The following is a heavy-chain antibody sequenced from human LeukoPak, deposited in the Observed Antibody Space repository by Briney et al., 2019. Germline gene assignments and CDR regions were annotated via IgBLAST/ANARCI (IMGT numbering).Heavy chain of an antibody. CDR1: GGTFSSYA. CDR2: IFPIFGTA. J-gene: IGHJ6*03. CDR3: ARVGCSSTSCYNDYYMDV. D-gene: IGHD2-2*02. V-gene: IGHV1-69*13. Sequence: SVKVSCKASGGTFSSYAISWVRQAPGQGLEWMGGIFPIFGTADYAQKSQGRVTITADESTSTAYMELSSLRSEDTAVYYCARVGCSSTSCYNDYYMDVWGKGTTVTVSS.